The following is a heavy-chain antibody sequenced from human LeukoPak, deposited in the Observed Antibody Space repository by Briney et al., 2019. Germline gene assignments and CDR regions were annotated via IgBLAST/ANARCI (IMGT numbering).Heavy chain of an antibody. V-gene: IGHV3-23*01. CDR2: ISGSGGST. D-gene: IGHD3-22*01. CDR3: AGRIYDSTSYYYHYGLDV. J-gene: IGHJ6*02. CDR1: GFTFSSYA. Sequence: GGSLRLSCAASGFTFSSYAMSWVRQAPGKGLEWVSAISGSGGSTYYADSVKGRFTISRDNSKNTLYLQMNSLRAEDTAVYYCAGRIYDSTSYYYHYGLDVWGQGTTVTVSS.